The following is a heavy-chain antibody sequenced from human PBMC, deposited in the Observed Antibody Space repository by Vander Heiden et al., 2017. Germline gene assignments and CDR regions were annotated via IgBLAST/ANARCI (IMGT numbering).Heavy chain of an antibody. CDR3: AIDYVRYCSGGSCYNDY. Sequence: QVQLLESGGCVVSRGRCLRLSCAASGFTFSGDGMHWVRRAHGKGLGWVVVIWYDGSNKYHADSVKRRFTISRDNSKNTLYLQMNRLRAEDTAVYYCAIDYVRYCSGGSCYNDYWGQGTLVTVSS. CDR1: GFTFSGDG. D-gene: IGHD2-15*01. J-gene: IGHJ4*02. CDR2: IWYDGSNK. V-gene: IGHV3-33*01.